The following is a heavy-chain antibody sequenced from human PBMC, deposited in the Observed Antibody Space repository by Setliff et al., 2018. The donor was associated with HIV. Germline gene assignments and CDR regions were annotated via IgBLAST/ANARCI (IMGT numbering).Heavy chain of an antibody. CDR2: INQSGNT. CDR3: AREGGQGYSGSGGFYHRNFDL. V-gene: IGHV4-34*01. D-gene: IGHD3-10*01. CDR1: GGSLSGYY. Sequence: PSETLSLTCAVYGGSLSGYYWSWVRQSPGRGLEWIGEINQSGNTNFNPSLKSRLIISVDTSKSQFSLKLTSVTAADTALYYCAREGGQGYSGSGGFYHRNFDLWGRGTLVTVS. J-gene: IGHJ2*01.